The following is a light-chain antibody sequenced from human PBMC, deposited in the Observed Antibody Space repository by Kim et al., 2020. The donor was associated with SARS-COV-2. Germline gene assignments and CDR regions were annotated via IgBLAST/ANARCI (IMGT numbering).Light chain of an antibody. CDR3: NSRDSSGSHRGV. J-gene: IGLJ3*02. CDR2: NTD. V-gene: IGLV3-19*01. Sequence: SSELTQDPAVSVALGQTVTITCQGDSLRVYYASWFQKKPGQAPILIISNTDQRPSGIPDRFSASSSADTSSLTITGAQAEDEADYYCNSRDSSGSHRGVFGGGTQLTVL. CDR1: SLRVYY.